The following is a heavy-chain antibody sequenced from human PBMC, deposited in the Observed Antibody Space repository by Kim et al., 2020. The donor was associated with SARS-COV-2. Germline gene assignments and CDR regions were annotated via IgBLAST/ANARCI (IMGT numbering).Heavy chain of an antibody. CDR2: INPNNGGT. CDR1: GYIFSGYY. D-gene: IGHD5-18*01. J-gene: IGHJ5*02. CDR3: VRDLEGGYNYGPVRGP. Sequence: ASVKVSCKASGYIFSGYYMHWVRQAPGEGLEWMGWINPNNGGTNYAQKFQGRVTMTRDTSISTAYMELNRLRSDDTAVYYCVRDLEGGYNYGPVRGPWGQGTLVTVSS. V-gene: IGHV1-2*02.